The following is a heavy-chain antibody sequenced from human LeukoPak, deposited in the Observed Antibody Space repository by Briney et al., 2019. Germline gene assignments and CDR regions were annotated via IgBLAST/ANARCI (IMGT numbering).Heavy chain of an antibody. V-gene: IGHV4-4*02. CDR3: ARRTPPYSSSWTQYNY. D-gene: IGHD6-13*01. J-gene: IGHJ4*02. CDR2: IYHSGST. CDR1: GGSISSSNW. Sequence: PSETLSLTCAVSGGSISSSNWWSWVRQPPGKGLEWIGEIYHSGSTNYNPSLKSRVTISVDKSKNQFSLKLSSVTAADTAVYYCARRTPPYSSSWTQYNYWGQGTLVTVSS.